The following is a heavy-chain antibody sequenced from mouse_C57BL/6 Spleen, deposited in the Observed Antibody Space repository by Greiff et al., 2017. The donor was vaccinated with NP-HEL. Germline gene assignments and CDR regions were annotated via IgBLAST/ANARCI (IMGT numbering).Heavy chain of an antibody. CDR1: GYTFTSYW. Sequence: VQLQQSGAELVKPGASVKMSCKASGYTFTSYWITWVKQRPGQGLEWIGDIYPGSGSTNYNEKFKSKATLTVDTSSSTAYMQLSSLTSEDSAVYYCARRDSSGYPLYAMDYWGQGTSVTVSS. J-gene: IGHJ4*01. CDR2: IYPGSGST. CDR3: ARRDSSGYPLYAMDY. D-gene: IGHD3-2*02. V-gene: IGHV1-55*01.